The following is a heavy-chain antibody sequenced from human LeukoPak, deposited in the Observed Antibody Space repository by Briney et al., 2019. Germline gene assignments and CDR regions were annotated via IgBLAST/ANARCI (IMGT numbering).Heavy chain of an antibody. CDR1: GYTFTSYG. CDR2: ISGYNGNT. CDR3: AREGDNSGYFQNWFDP. D-gene: IGHD3-22*01. V-gene: IGHV1-18*01. J-gene: IGHJ5*02. Sequence: ASVKVSCKASGYTFTSYGISWVRQAPGQGLEWMGWISGYNGNTNYAQKLQGRVTMSTDTSTGTAYMELRSLRSDDTAVYYCAREGDNSGYFQNWFDPWGQGTLVTVSS.